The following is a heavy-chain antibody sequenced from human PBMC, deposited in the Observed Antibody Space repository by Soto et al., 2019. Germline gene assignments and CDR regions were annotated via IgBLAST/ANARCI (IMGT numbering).Heavy chain of an antibody. CDR1: GYTFSSSG. CDR3: ARGGDGGEYQLLYARRVIPESIDY. J-gene: IGHJ4*02. CDR2: ISANSGNT. V-gene: IGHV1-18*01. Sequence: ASVKVSCKASGYTFSSSGFTWVRQAPGQGLEWMGWISANSGNTNYAQKLQGRVTMTTDTSTSTAYMELRGLRSDDTAVYYCARGGDGGEYQLLYARRVIPESIDYWGQGTLVTVSS. D-gene: IGHD2-2*02.